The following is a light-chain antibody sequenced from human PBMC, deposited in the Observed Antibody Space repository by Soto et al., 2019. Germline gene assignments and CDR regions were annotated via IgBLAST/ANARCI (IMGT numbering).Light chain of an antibody. CDR1: QGTSSY. V-gene: IGKV1-9*01. CDR3: QQYNNWPALT. Sequence: DIQLTQSPSFLSASVGDRVTITCRASQGTSSYLAWYQQKPGKAPKLLIYAASTLQSGVPSRFSGSGSGTEFTLTISSLQPEDFATYYCQQYNNWPALTFGGGTKVEI. CDR2: AAS. J-gene: IGKJ4*01.